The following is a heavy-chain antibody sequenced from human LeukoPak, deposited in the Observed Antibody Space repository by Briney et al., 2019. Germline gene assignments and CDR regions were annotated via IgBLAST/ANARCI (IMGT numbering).Heavy chain of an antibody. V-gene: IGHV4-34*01. D-gene: IGHD5-18*01. Sequence: SETLSLTCAVYGGSFSGYYWSWIRQPPGKGLEWIGEINHSGSTNYNPSLKSRVTISVDTSKNQFSLKLSSVTAADTAVYYCAREGYVDTATVFDYWGQGTLVTVSS. CDR3: AREGYVDTATVFDY. CDR2: INHSGST. J-gene: IGHJ4*02. CDR1: GGSFSGYY.